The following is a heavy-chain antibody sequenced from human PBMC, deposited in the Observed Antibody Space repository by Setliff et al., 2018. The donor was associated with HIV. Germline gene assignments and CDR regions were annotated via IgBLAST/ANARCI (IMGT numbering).Heavy chain of an antibody. CDR2: IYTSGST. Sequence: SETLSLTCTVSGGSISSDSYYWSWIRQPAGKGLEWIGRIYTSGSTNYNPSLKSRVTISADTSKNQFSLKLSSVTAADTAVYYCARGKISPRGVVLIDYWGQGTLVTVSS. V-gene: IGHV4-61*02. D-gene: IGHD3-22*01. CDR1: GGSISSDSYY. J-gene: IGHJ4*02. CDR3: ARGKISPRGVVLIDY.